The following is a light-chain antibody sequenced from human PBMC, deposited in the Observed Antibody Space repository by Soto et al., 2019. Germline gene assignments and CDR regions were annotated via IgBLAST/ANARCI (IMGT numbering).Light chain of an antibody. J-gene: IGKJ3*01. V-gene: IGKV3-11*01. CDR1: QSVSSC. Sequence: EIVLTQSPATLSLSPGERATLSCRASQSVSSCFAWYQQKPGQPPRLLIYDASNRATAIPGRFSGSGSGTDFTLTISSLEPEDFAAYYCQQRGNWPPTFGPGTKVDI. CDR2: DAS. CDR3: QQRGNWPPT.